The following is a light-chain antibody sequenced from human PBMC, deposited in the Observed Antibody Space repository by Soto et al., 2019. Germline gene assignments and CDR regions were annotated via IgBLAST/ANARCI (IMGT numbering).Light chain of an antibody. Sequence: IVMTQSPDSLAVSLGERATINCKSSQSVLYSSNNKNYLAWYQQKPGHPPKLLIYCASTRESGVPDRFSGSGSGTDFTVTISSLQAEDVAVYYCQKYYSTPYTFGQGTKLEIK. CDR1: QSVLYSSNNKNY. CDR2: CAS. CDR3: QKYYSTPYT. J-gene: IGKJ2*01. V-gene: IGKV4-1*01.